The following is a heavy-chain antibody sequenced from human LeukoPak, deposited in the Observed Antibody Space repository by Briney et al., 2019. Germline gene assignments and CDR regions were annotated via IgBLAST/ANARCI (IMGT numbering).Heavy chain of an antibody. CDR1: GFTFSTSA. CDR2: ISGSGGST. V-gene: IGHV3-23*01. J-gene: IGHJ4*02. CDR3: AKGMLTVVPAAAFDY. Sequence: GGSLRLSCVASGFTFSTSAMSWVRQAPGKGLEWVSAISGSGGSTYYADSVKGRFTISRDNSKNTLYLQMNSLRAEDTAVYYCAKGMLTVVPAAAFDYWGQGTLVTVSS. D-gene: IGHD2-2*01.